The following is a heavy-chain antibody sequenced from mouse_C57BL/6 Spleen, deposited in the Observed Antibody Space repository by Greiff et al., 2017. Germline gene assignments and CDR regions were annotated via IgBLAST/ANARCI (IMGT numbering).Heavy chain of an antibody. D-gene: IGHD2-5*01. Sequence: QVQLQQPGAELVMPGASVKLSCKASGYTFTSYWMHWVKQRPGQGLEWIGEIDPSDSYTNYNQKFKGKSTLTVDKSSSTAYMQLSSLTSEDSAVYYGARGDSNYGGEYYFDYWGQGTTLTVSS. CDR2: IDPSDSYT. J-gene: IGHJ2*01. CDR3: ARGDSNYGGEYYFDY. CDR1: GYTFTSYW. V-gene: IGHV1-69*01.